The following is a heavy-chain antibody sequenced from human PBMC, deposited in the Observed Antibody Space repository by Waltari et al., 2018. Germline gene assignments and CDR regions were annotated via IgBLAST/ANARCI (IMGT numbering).Heavy chain of an antibody. CDR2: IKSKTDDGTT. J-gene: IGHJ4*02. CDR3: TTDDVWSGYSDY. V-gene: IGHV3-15*01. Sequence: EVQLVESGGGLVKPGGSLRLSCAASGFTFSNAWMSWVRQAPGRGLEWVGRIKSKTDDGTTDYAAPVKGRFTISKDDSKSTLYLQMNSLKTEDTAVYYCTTDDVWSGYSDYWGQGTLVTVSS. CDR1: GFTFSNAW. D-gene: IGHD3-3*01.